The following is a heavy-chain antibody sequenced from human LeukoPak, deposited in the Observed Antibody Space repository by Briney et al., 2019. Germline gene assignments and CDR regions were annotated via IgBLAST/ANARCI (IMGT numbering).Heavy chain of an antibody. Sequence: GGSLRLSCAASGFTFSSYWMHWVRQAPGKGLVWVSRINSDGSSTSYADSVKGRFTISRDNAKNTLYLQMNSLRAEDTAVYYCARGTYGDYVLCGYYYGMDVWGQGTTVTVSS. J-gene: IGHJ6*02. V-gene: IGHV3-74*01. D-gene: IGHD4-17*01. CDR3: ARGTYGDYVLCGYYYGMDV. CDR2: INSDGSST. CDR1: GFTFSSYW.